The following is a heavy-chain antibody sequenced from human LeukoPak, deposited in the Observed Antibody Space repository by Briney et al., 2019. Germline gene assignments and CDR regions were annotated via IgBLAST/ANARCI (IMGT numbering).Heavy chain of an antibody. CDR2: TYYSGST. Sequence: PSETLSLTCTVSGGSISSYYWSWIRQPPGKGLDWIGHTYYSGSTNYNPSLKGRVTISVDLSKNQFSLKMNSVTAADTAVYYCAARVVGATNYFDYWDQGNLVTVSS. D-gene: IGHD1-26*01. J-gene: IGHJ4*02. CDR3: AARVVGATNYFDY. CDR1: GGSISSYY. V-gene: IGHV4-59*01.